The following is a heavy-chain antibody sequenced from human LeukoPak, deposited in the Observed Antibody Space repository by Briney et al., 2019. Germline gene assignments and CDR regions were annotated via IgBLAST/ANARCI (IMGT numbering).Heavy chain of an antibody. Sequence: ASVKVSCKASGCTFTGYYMHWVRQAPGQGLEWMGWINPNSGGTNYAQKFQGRVTMTRDTSISTAYMELSRLRSGDTAVYYCARELPGPRFFDYWGQGTLVTVSS. CDR2: INPNSGGT. J-gene: IGHJ4*02. CDR1: GCTFTGYY. CDR3: ARELPGPRFFDY. V-gene: IGHV1-2*02.